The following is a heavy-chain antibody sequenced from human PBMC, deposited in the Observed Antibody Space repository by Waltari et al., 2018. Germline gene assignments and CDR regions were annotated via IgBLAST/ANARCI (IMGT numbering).Heavy chain of an antibody. D-gene: IGHD2-21*01. CDR2: IHYSGST. V-gene: IGHV4-34*01. CDR1: GESFLGYF. Sequence: QVQLHQWGAGQLKPSETLSLTCAVSGESFLGYFWSWIRQSPGKGLAGLGAIHYSGSTNYNPTLASRLSLSVDTTKKQFSLRLTSVTAADAALYFCARYGEVPPNYFFDYWGQGTLVTVSS. CDR3: ARYGEVPPNYFFDY. J-gene: IGHJ4*01.